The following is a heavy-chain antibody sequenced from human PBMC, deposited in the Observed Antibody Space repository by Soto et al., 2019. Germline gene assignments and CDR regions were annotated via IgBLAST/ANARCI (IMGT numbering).Heavy chain of an antibody. CDR1: GFDSSTYS. D-gene: IGHD3-3*01. V-gene: IGHV3-48*02. CDR2: VSLDSDTV. Sequence: LRLSCKASGFDSSTYSMNWVRQAPGKGLEWIAYVSLDSDTVHYADSVKGRFTISRDDPENSLFLQMNSLRDEDTATYYCARLYYDYVWGQGTTVTVSS. CDR3: ARLYYDYV. J-gene: IGHJ6*02.